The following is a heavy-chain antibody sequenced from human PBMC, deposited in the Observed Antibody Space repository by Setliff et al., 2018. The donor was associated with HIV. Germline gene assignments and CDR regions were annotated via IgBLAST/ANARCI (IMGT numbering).Heavy chain of an antibody. V-gene: IGHV3-7*01. D-gene: IGHD1-26*01. J-gene: IGHJ4*02. CDR3: ARWGSGSYERVFDY. CDR1: GFRFRSYW. Sequence: PGGSLRLSCAASGFRFRSYWMSWVRQAPGKGLESVANVKQDGTETLYVDSVKGRFTTSRDNANNLVYLQMNSLRVEDTAVYFCARWGSGSYERVFDYWGQGMLVTVSS. CDR2: VKQDGTET.